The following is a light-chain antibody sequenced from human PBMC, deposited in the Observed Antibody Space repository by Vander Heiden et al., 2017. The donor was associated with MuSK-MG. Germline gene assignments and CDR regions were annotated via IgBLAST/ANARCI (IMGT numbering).Light chain of an antibody. J-gene: IGKJ4*01. CDR3: QQLWA. CDR1: QSVSSY. CDR2: DAS. V-gene: IGKV3-11*01. Sequence: EIVLTQSPATLSLSPGERATLSCRASQSVSSYLAGDQQKPGQAPRLLIYDASSRATGIPARFSGSGSGTDFTLTISSLEPEDFAGYYGQQLWAFGGGTKVEIK.